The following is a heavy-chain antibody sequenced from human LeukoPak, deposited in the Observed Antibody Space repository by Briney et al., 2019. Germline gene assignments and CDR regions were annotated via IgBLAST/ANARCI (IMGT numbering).Heavy chain of an antibody. CDR2: IYHSGTT. CDR1: GYSISSGYY. V-gene: IGHV4-38-2*02. J-gene: IGHJ4*02. D-gene: IGHD3-22*01. Sequence: KSSETLSLTCSVSGYSISSGYYWGWIRQPPGKGLEWIGSIYHSGTTYYNPSLKSRVTLSVDTSKNQFSLKLSSVTAADTAVYYCAREDYDSPFDYWGQGTLVTVSS. CDR3: AREDYDSPFDY.